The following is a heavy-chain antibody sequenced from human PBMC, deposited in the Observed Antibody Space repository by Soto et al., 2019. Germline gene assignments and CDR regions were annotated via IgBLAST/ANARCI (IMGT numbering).Heavy chain of an antibody. V-gene: IGHV4-59*11. Sequence: HLRERGPDLLNPSEPRSLPSTVPVASLGGHHWTWIRQPPGKGPECIGSIHDSGSTTYNPSLKSRVTISVDTSKNQFSLSMTSVTAADTAVYYCARGGASSIWLDYWGQGILVTVSS. D-gene: IGHD6-13*01. CDR1: VASLGGHH. CDR3: ARGGASSIWLDY. CDR2: IHDSGST. J-gene: IGHJ4*02.